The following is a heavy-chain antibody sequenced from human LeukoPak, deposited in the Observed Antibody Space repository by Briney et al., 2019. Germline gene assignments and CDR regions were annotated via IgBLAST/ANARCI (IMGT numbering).Heavy chain of an antibody. CDR2: ISHYSGNT. J-gene: IGHJ4*02. D-gene: IGHD2-15*01. CDR3: ARDVMSRGGSFPIDY. CDR1: GETFTSYG. V-gene: IGHV1-18*04. Sequence: ASVKVSCEASGETFTSYGSSWVRQAPGQGLEWMGEISHYSGNTNYAQKQQGRVTMTTDTSTSPASMELRSLASDDTAVYSCARDVMSRGGSFPIDYWGQGTLVTVSS.